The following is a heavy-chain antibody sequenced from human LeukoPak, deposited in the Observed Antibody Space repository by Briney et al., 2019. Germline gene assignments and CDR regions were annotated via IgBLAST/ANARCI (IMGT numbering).Heavy chain of an antibody. CDR3: ARDVHRGSYFDY. Sequence: LSLTCTVSGGSISSYYWSWVRQAPGKGLEWVSYISSSGSTIYYADSVKGRFTISRDNAKNSLYLQMNSLRAEDTAVYYCARDVHRGSYFDYWGQGTLVTVSS. V-gene: IGHV3-48*03. CDR1: GGSISSYY. J-gene: IGHJ4*02. D-gene: IGHD3-10*01. CDR2: ISSSGSTI.